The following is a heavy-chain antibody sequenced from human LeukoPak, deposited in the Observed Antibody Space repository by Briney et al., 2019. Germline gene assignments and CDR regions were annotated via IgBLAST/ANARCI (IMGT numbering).Heavy chain of an antibody. CDR1: GGSIISTNYY. Sequence: ASETLSLTCSVSGGSIISTNYYWGWIRQPPGKGLEWIGSIYQSGSGSSYYNPSLKSRVTISGDTSENHFFLRLSSVTAADTAVYYCASTLRFLPYRRFDYWGQGTLVTVPS. V-gene: IGHV4-39*02. CDR2: IYQSGSGSS. D-gene: IGHD3-3*01. J-gene: IGHJ4*02. CDR3: ASTLRFLPYRRFDY.